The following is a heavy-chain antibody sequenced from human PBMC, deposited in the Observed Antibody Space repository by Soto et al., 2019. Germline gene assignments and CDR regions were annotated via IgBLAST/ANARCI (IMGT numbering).Heavy chain of an antibody. D-gene: IGHD3-10*01. Sequence: PGGSLRLSCADSGLTFSRYWVSWVRQAPGKGLEWVASIKQDGSERYYADSVKGRFTISRDNSKNTLYLQMNSLRAEDTAIYYCANNYGSASLYKYWGQGIRVTVSS. CDR3: ANNYGSASLYKY. CDR2: IKQDGSER. V-gene: IGHV3-7*05. J-gene: IGHJ4*02. CDR1: GLTFSRYW.